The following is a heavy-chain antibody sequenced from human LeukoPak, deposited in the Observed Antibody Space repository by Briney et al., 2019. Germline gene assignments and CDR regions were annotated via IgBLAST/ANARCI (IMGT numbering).Heavy chain of an antibody. D-gene: IGHD4/OR15-4a*01. Sequence: GGSLRLSCAASGFTFISYWMSWVRQAPGKGLEWVSYISSSGSTIYYADSVKGRFTISRDNSKNTLYLQMNSLRAEDTAVYYCARRAGAYSHPYDYWGQGTLVTVSS. J-gene: IGHJ4*02. CDR1: GFTFISYW. CDR3: ARRAGAYSHPYDY. CDR2: ISSSGSTI. V-gene: IGHV3-48*01.